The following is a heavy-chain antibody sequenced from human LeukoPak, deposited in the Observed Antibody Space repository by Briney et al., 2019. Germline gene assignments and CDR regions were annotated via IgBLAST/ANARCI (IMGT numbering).Heavy chain of an antibody. D-gene: IGHD2-15*01. J-gene: IGHJ1*01. CDR3: VRELVVGPAEYFQS. Sequence: PGGSLRLSCVASGFTFSNYWMARIRHAPGRGLEWVANINKDGSEKYYLDSVRGRFTISRDNAKNSLYLQMNSLGAEDTAVYYCVRELVVGPAEYFQSWGQGTLVTVSS. CDR2: INKDGSEK. CDR1: GFTFSNYW. V-gene: IGHV3-7*01.